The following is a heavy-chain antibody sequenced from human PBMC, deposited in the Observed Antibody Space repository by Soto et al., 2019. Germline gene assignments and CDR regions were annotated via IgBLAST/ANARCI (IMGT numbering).Heavy chain of an antibody. CDR1: GFLISDNYF. CDR3: ASSSLYGMDA. V-gene: IGHV4-38-2*02. J-gene: IGHJ6*02. CDR2: IYHNGDT. Sequence: SETLSLTCTVSGFLISDNYFWGWIRQPPGKGLEWLGSIYHNGDTRYNPSLKSPVTISVDTSKNQFTLRVTSVTAADTAVYYCASSSLYGMDAWGQGTTVTVSS.